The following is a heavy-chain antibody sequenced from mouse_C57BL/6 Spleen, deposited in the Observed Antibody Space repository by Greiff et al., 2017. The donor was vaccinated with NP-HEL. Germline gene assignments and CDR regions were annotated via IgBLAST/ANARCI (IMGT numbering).Heavy chain of an antibody. Sequence: EVQRVESGGGLVKPGGSLKLSCAASGFTFSDYGMHWVRQAPEKGLEWVAYISSGSSTIYYADTVKGRFTISRDNAKNTLFLRMTSLRSEDTAMYYCARPLGYAMDYWGQGTSVTVSS. J-gene: IGHJ4*01. CDR3: ARPLGYAMDY. V-gene: IGHV5-17*01. CDR2: ISSGSSTI. D-gene: IGHD4-1*01. CDR1: GFTFSDYG.